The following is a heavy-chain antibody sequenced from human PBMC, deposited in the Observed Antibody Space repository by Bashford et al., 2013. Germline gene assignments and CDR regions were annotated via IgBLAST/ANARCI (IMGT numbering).Heavy chain of an antibody. V-gene: IGHV5-10-1*01. CDR3: ARHFYEGYTTGNWFDP. D-gene: IGHD1-1*01. Sequence: WVRQMPGKGLEWMGRIDPTDSYTNYSPSFQGHVTISADKSINTAYLQWSSLRASDTAIYYCARHFYEGYTTGNWFDPGARDPWSPSPQ. J-gene: IGHJ5*02. CDR2: IDPTDSYT.